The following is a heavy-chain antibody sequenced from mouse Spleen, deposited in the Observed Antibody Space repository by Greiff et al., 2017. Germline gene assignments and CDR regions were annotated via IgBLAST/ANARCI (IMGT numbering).Heavy chain of an antibody. J-gene: IGHJ4*01. CDR3: ARGENWDAMDY. V-gene: IGHV1-22*01. CDR1: GYTFTDYN. D-gene: IGHD4-1*01. Sequence: EVKLQESGPELVKPGASVKMSCKASGYTFTDYNMHWVKQSHGKILEWIGYINPNNGGTSYNQKFKGKATLTVNKSSSTAYMELRSLTSEDSAVYYCARGENWDAMDYWGQGTSVTVSS. CDR2: INPNNGGT.